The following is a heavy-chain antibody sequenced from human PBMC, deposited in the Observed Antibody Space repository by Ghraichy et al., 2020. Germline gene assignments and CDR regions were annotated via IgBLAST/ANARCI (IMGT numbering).Heavy chain of an antibody. CDR1: GFTFSRAA. J-gene: IGHJ2*01. V-gene: IGHV3-73*01. CDR3: ASPYDFPYWYFDL. CDR2: IRNKANNYAT. D-gene: IGHD5-12*01. Sequence: GGSLRLSCVASGFTFSRAAIHWVRQASGKGLEWVGRIRNKANNYATAYAASVKGRFTVSRDDSKNTAYLRMNRLKTEDTAVYYCASPYDFPYWYFDLWGRGTLVTVSS.